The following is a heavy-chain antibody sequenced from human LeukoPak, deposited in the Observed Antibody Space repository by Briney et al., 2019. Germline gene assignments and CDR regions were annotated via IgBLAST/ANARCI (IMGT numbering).Heavy chain of an antibody. D-gene: IGHD1-26*01. CDR1: GFTFSTTW. J-gene: IGHJ4*02. Sequence: GGSLRLSCGASGFTFSTTWMHWVRQAPGKGLVCVSRINSDGTSTVYADSVKGRFTISRDNAKNTVYLQMSGLGVDDTAVYYCAGDNYYSIDYWGQGTLVTVSS. V-gene: IGHV3-74*01. CDR2: INSDGTST. CDR3: AGDNYYSIDY.